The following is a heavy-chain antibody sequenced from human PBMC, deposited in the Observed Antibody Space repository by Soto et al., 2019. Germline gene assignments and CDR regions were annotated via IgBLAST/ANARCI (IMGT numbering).Heavy chain of an antibody. Sequence: GGSLRLSCAASGFTFSSYWMSWVRQAPGKGLEWVTNIKQDGSEKYYVDSVKGRFTISRDNAKNSLYLQMNSLRAEDTAVYYCARVSRGMVRGGFKHYYYYYMDVWGKGTTVTVSS. CDR1: GFTFSSYW. V-gene: IGHV3-7*01. J-gene: IGHJ6*03. D-gene: IGHD3-10*01. CDR2: IKQDGSEK. CDR3: ARVSRGMVRGGFKHYYYYYMDV.